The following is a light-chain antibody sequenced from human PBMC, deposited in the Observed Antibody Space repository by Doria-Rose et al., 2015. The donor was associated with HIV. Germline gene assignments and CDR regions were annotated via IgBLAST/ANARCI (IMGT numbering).Light chain of an antibody. CDR2: TAT. J-gene: IGKJ2*01. Sequence: SPSTLSASVRDRVTITCRASQGITSNLNWYQQKAGKAPKLLIFTATTLQSGVPSRFSGGGSGTDFTLTISSLQPEDFATYYCQQTYSFPYSFGQGTKLDIE. CDR3: QQTYSFPYS. V-gene: IGKV1-39*01. CDR1: QGITSN.